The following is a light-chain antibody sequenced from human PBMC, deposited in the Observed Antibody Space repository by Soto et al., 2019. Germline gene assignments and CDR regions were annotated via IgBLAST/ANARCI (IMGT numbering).Light chain of an antibody. J-gene: IGKJ1*01. Sequence: AIQMTQSPSSLSASVGDTVTITCRASQGIRNALGWYQQKPGNAPKLLIYAAYSLQSGVQSRFSGSGSGTDFTLTIRSLQPEDFATYYCLQDSNYPVTFGQGTKVDIK. CDR2: AAY. CDR3: LQDSNYPVT. V-gene: IGKV1-6*01. CDR1: QGIRNA.